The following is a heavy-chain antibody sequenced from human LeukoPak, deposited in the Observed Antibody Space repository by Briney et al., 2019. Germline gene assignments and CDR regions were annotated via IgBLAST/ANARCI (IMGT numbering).Heavy chain of an antibody. J-gene: IGHJ4*02. CDR2: ISYDGSNK. D-gene: IGHD2-15*01. CDR1: GFTFSNYG. V-gene: IGHV3-30*18. Sequence: PGGSLRLSCAVSGFTFSNYGMHWVRQAPGKGLEWVAVISYDGSNKYYADSVKGRFTISRDNSKNTLYLQMNSLRAEDTAVYYCAKDGHSSGPYLDSWGQGTLVTVSS. CDR3: AKDGHSSGPYLDS.